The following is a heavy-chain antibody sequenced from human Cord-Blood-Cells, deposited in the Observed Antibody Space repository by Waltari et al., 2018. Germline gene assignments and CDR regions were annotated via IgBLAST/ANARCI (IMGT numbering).Heavy chain of an antibody. D-gene: IGHD2-2*01. CDR2: IKTNPGNP. CDR1: GYTFTSYA. V-gene: IGHV7-4-1*02. J-gene: IGHJ6*02. Sequence: QVQLVQSGSELKKPGASVKVSCKASGYTFTSYAMNWVRQAPGQGLEWMGWIKTNPGNPTYAQGFTGRLVFSLDTSVSTAYLQISSLKAEDTAVYYCARDGDIVVVPAARKYGMDVWGQGTTVTVSS. CDR3: ARDGDIVVVPAARKYGMDV.